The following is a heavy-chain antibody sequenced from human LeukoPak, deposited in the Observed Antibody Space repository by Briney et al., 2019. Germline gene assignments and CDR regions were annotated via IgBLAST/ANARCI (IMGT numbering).Heavy chain of an antibody. J-gene: IGHJ4*02. D-gene: IGHD3-22*01. CDR3: AKAPNYYDIFVALDY. V-gene: IGHV3-23*01. CDR1: GFTFSSYW. CDR2: ISGSGGST. Sequence: GGSLRLSCAASGFTFSSYWMHWVRQGPGKGLEWVSAISGSGGSTYYADSVKGRFTISRDNSKNTLYLQMNSLRAEDTAVYYCAKAPNYYDIFVALDYWGQGTLVTVSS.